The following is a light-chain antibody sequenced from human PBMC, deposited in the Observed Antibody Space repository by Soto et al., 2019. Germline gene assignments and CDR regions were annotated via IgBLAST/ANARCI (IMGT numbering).Light chain of an antibody. Sequence: DLQLTQSPSFLSASVGDRVTITCRASQGLSSDLAWYQQKPGKAPKLLLYAASTLQSGVPSRFSGSGSGTEFTLTISSLQPEDFATYYCQQLNSYPITFGQGTRLEIK. V-gene: IGKV1-9*01. J-gene: IGKJ5*01. CDR2: AAS. CDR1: QGLSSD. CDR3: QQLNSYPIT.